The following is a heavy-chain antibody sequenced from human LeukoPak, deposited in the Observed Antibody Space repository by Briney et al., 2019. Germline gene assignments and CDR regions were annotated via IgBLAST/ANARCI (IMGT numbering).Heavy chain of an antibody. CDR1: GFTFSTFA. D-gene: IGHD2/OR15-2a*01. V-gene: IGHV3-23*01. J-gene: IGHJ4*02. CDR3: ATSRQVLLPFES. CDR2: IFPSGGEI. Sequence: GGSLRLSCEASGFTFSTFAMIWVRQPPGKGLEWVSSIFPSGGEIHYADSVRGRFTISRDNSKSTLSLQMNSLRAEDTAIYYCATSRQVLLPFESWGQGTLVTVSS.